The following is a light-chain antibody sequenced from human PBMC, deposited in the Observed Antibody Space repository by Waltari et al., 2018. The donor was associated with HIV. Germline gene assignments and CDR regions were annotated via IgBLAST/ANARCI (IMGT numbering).Light chain of an antibody. CDR3: QQYNNWPPIT. J-gene: IGKJ5*01. CDR2: DAS. Sequence: EILMTQSPATLSVSPGERATLSCRASQSIRSNLAWYQQKPGQAPRLLLYDASTRATGIPARVSGSGSVTEFTLTITSLQSEDFAVYYCQQYNNWPPITFGQGTRLEIK. CDR1: QSIRSN. V-gene: IGKV3-15*01.